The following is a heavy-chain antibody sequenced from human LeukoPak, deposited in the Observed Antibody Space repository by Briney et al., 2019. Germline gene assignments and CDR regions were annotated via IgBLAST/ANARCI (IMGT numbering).Heavy chain of an antibody. CDR2: IKQDGSEK. CDR3: TIGLGTSFDY. Sequence: GGSLRVYCAASGFTFSIYWMSWVRQAPGKGLEWVANIKQDGSEKYYVDSVRGRFNIIRDNADNSLYLQMDDMRDDDTAVYFCTIGLGTSFDYWGQGVLVTVSS. D-gene: IGHD7-27*01. CDR1: GFTFSIYW. J-gene: IGHJ4*02. V-gene: IGHV3-7*01.